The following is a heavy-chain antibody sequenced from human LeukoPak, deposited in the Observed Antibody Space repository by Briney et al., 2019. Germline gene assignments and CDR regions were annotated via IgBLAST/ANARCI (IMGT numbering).Heavy chain of an antibody. V-gene: IGHV3-33*01. J-gene: IGHJ4*02. CDR3: ARGDRSSWFNFDY. CDR1: GFTFSSYV. CDR2: TWYDGTNK. D-gene: IGHD6-13*01. Sequence: PGGSLRLSCAASGFTFSSYVMHWVRQAPGKGLEWVAATWYDGTNKYFADSVRGRFSISRDNSKNTLYLQMNSLRAEDTAVYYCARGDRSSWFNFDYWGQGTLVTVSS.